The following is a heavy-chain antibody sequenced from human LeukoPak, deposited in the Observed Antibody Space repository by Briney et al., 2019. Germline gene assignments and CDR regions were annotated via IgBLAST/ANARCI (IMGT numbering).Heavy chain of an antibody. J-gene: IGHJ4*02. CDR1: GGSICTYY. Sequence: SETLSLTCTVSGGSICTYYWTWIRQPPGKELEWIGYVYSSGSTNYNPSLKSLVTISIDTSKNQFSLKLNSVTAADTAVYYCARWGYCSDDNCYSGYFDYWGEGTLVTVSS. D-gene: IGHD2-15*01. CDR2: VYSSGST. V-gene: IGHV4-59*01. CDR3: ARWGYCSDDNCYSGYFDY.